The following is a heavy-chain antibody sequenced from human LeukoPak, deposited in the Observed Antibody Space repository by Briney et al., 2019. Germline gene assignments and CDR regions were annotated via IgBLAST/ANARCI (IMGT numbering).Heavy chain of an antibody. J-gene: IGHJ4*02. V-gene: IGHV3-21*01. CDR2: ISSSSSYI. D-gene: IGHD1-26*01. CDR1: GFTFSSYS. CDR3: AREAYSGSYYLSTLEYYFDY. Sequence: PGGSLRLSCAASGFTFSSYSMNWVRQAPGKGLEWVSSISSSSSYIYYADSVKGRFTISRDNAKNSLYLQMNSLRAEDTAVYYCAREAYSGSYYLSTLEYYFDYWGQGTLVTVSS.